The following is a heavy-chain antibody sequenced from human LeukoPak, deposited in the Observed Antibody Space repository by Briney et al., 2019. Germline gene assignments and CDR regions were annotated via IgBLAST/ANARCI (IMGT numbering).Heavy chain of an antibody. D-gene: IGHD6-13*01. Sequence: GRSLRLSCAASGFTFSSYGMHWVRQAPGKGLEWVAVISYDGSNKYYADSVKGRFTISRDNSKHTLYLQMNSLRAEDTAVYYCARGLASSSWYAVDYWGQGTLVTVSS. V-gene: IGHV3-30*03. CDR2: ISYDGSNK. J-gene: IGHJ4*02. CDR3: ARGLASSSWYAVDY. CDR1: GFTFSSYG.